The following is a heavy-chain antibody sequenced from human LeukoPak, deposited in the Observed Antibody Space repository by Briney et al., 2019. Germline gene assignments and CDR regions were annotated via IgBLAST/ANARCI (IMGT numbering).Heavy chain of an antibody. V-gene: IGHV4-34*01. CDR1: NGSFSDYY. D-gene: IGHD2-2*01. CDR2: INHSGTT. CDR3: ARPLHCTSITCYDWFDP. J-gene: IGHJ5*02. Sequence: SETLSLTCAVYNGSFSDYYWSWIRQPPGKGLEWIGEINHSGTTNYNPSLKSRVTISVDTSKNQFSLKLSSVTAADTAVYYCARPLHCTSITCYDWFDPWGQGTLVTVSS.